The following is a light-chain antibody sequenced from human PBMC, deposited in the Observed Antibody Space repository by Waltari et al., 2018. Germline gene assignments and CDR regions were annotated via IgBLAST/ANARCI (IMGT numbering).Light chain of an antibody. Sequence: EIVSTPSPGTLSLSLGDRATLSCRASQSVSSSYLAWYQQKPGQAPRLLIYGASSRATGIPDRFSGSGSGTDFTLTISRLEPEDFAVYYCQQYGSSPPYTFGQGTKLEI. V-gene: IGKV3-20*01. J-gene: IGKJ2*01. CDR1: QSVSSSY. CDR2: GAS. CDR3: QQYGSSPPYT.